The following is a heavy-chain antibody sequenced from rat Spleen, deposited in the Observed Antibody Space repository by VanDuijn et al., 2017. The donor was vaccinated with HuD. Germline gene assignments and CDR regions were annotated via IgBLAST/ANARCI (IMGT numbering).Heavy chain of an antibody. D-gene: IGHD2-2*01. CDR2: ISADGTNT. CDR3: TRAGFLRDWYFDF. V-gene: IGHV5-25*01. CDR1: GFTFSDYF. J-gene: IGHJ1*01. Sequence: EVQLVESGGDLVQPGRSLKLSCAASGFTFSDYFMAWVRQAPAQGLEWVATISADGTNTYYRDSVKGRFTISSDDVRSTLYLQMDSLRSEDTASYYCTRAGFLRDWYFDFWGPRTMVTVSS.